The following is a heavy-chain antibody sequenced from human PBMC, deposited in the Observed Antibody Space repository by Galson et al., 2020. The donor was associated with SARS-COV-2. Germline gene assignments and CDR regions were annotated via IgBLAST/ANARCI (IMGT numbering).Heavy chain of an antibody. J-gene: IGHJ2*01. CDR3: AGGPQRPIVRLVPAVHGYVDP. CDR1: GGSICSGGYY. V-gene: IGHV4-31*02. Sequence: TLSPTCTVSGGSICSGGYYWSWSRHHPGEGMEWIGYIYYSGSTNYNPSLESRVTISVETSKNQFSLKLGSVAASDTAVYYGAGGPQRPIVRLVPAVHGYVDPWGRGTLVIGSS. D-gene: IGHD2-8*01. CDR2: IYYSGST.